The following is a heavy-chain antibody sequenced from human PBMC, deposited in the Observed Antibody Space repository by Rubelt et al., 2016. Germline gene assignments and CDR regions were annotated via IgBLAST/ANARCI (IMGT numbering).Heavy chain of an antibody. CDR3: AKDMDSSYNYFDY. D-gene: IGHD6-6*01. CDR2: VSGSGGST. J-gene: IGHJ4*02. Sequence: EVQLLESGGGLVQPGGSLRLSCAASGFTFSSYAMSWVRQAPGKGLEWVSGVSGSGGSTYYADSVKGRFTLSRDNSRNTMYLQMSSLRAGDTAGYYCAKDMDSSYNYFDYWGQGTLVTVSS. V-gene: IGHV3-23*01. CDR1: GFTFSSYA.